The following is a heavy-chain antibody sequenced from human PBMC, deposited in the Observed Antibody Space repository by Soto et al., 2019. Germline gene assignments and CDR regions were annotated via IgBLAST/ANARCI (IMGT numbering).Heavy chain of an antibody. D-gene: IGHD3-10*01. CDR2: INHSGST. CDR3: ARGRLTMVRGVIMAPFDY. CDR1: SGSFSGYY. J-gene: IGHJ4*02. Sequence: SETLSLTCAVYSGSFSGYYWSWIRQPPGKGLEWIGEINHSGSTNYNPSLKSRVTISVDTSKNQFSLKLSSVTAADTAVYYCARGRLTMVRGVIMAPFDYWGQGTLVTVSS. V-gene: IGHV4-34*01.